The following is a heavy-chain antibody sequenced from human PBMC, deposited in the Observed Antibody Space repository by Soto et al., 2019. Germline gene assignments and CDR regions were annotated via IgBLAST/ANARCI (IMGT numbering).Heavy chain of an antibody. Sequence: EVQMVGSGGGLVQPRGSLRVSCAASGFTFRSYWMYWVRQAPGKGLEWVANIKGDGSEKNYVDSVKGRFTISRDNAKNSLYLQMNSLRVEDTDVYYCASSLLRGQGTLVTVSS. V-gene: IGHV3-7*01. J-gene: IGHJ4*02. CDR2: IKGDGSEK. CDR3: ASSLL. CDR1: GFTFRSYW.